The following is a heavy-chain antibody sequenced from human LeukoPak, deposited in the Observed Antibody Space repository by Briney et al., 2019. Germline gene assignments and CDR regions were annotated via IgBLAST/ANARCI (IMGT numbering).Heavy chain of an antibody. J-gene: IGHJ4*02. CDR3: ARGNYDFWSGQGYYFDY. V-gene: IGHV4-39*01. D-gene: IGHD3-3*01. Sequence: SETLSLTCSVSGDSIGSYYWSWIRQPPGKGLEWIGSIYYSGSTYYNPSLKSRVTISVDTSKNQFSLKLSSVTAADTAVYYCARGNYDFWSGQGYYFDYWGQGTLVTVSS. CDR2: IYYSGST. CDR1: GDSIGSYY.